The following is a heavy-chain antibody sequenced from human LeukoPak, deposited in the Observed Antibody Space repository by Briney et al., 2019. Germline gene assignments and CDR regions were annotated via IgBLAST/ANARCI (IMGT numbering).Heavy chain of an antibody. CDR3: ARVSNHYDILTGYYYYYYMDV. J-gene: IGHJ6*03. Sequence: PSETLSLTCTVPGGSISSYYWSWIRQPPGKGLEWIGYIYYSGSTNYNPSLKSRVTISVDTSKNQFSLKLSSVTAADTAVYYCARVSNHYDILTGYYYYYYMDVWGKGTTVTISS. V-gene: IGHV4-59*01. CDR1: GGSISSYY. D-gene: IGHD3-9*01. CDR2: IYYSGST.